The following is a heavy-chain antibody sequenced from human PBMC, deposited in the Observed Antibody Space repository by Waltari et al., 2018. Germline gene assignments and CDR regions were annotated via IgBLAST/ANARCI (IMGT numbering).Heavy chain of an antibody. CDR2: IRNDRSSE. Sequence: QVQLVESGGGVVRPGGSLRLSCVASGFDFSYYGMHWVRQAPGKGVEWVACIRNDRSSEHYGESVKGRFIISTENFKNTLYLQMNSLRIEDTGIYYCAKDIRNGWYADYLGQGTLVTVSS. V-gene: IGHV3-30*02. CDR3: AKDIRNGWYADY. CDR1: GFDFSYYG. D-gene: IGHD6-19*01. J-gene: IGHJ4*02.